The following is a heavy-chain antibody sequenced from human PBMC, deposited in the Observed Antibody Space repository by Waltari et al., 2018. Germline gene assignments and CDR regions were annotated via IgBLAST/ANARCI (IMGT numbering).Heavy chain of an antibody. V-gene: IGHV3-48*03. CDR3: ARVYGELLYYYYGMDV. J-gene: IGHJ6*02. D-gene: IGHD3-10*01. CDR1: GFTFSSYE. CDR2: SMSSGSTR. Sequence: EVQLVESGGGLVQPGGSLRLSCAASGFTFSSYELNWVRQAPGKGLDWVANSMSSGSTRYYAASVKGRFTISRENAKNSLYMQMNSLRAEDTAVYYCARVYGELLYYYYGMDVWGQGTTVTVSS.